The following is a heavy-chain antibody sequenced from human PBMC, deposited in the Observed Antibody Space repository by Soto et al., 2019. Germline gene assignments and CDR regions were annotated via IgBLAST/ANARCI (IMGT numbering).Heavy chain of an antibody. CDR3: ARDHYYDSSGPGVGYDP. CDR2: IYYSGST. Sequence: QVQLQESGPGLVKPSQTLSLTCTVSGGSISSGGYYWSWIRQHPGKGLEWIGYIYYSGSTYYNPSLKSRVTISVDTSKNQFCLKLSSVTAADTAVYYCARDHYYDSSGPGVGYDPWGQGTLVTVSS. CDR1: GGSISSGGYY. V-gene: IGHV4-31*03. D-gene: IGHD3-22*01. J-gene: IGHJ5*02.